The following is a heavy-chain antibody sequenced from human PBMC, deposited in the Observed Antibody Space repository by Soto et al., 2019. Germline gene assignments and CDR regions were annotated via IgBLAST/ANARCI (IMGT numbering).Heavy chain of an antibody. CDR1: GGSISSGGYY. CDR3: AREWVTHPFVD. D-gene: IGHD2-21*02. Sequence: PSETLSLTCTVSGGSISSGGYYWSWIRQHPGKGLEWIGYIYYSGSTYYNPSLKSRVTISVDTSKNQFSLKLSSVTAADTAVYYCAREWVTHPFVDWGQGTLVTVSS. V-gene: IGHV4-31*03. CDR2: IYYSGST. J-gene: IGHJ4*02.